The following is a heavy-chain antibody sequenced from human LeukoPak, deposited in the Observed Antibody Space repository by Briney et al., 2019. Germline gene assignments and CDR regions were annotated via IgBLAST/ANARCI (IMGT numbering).Heavy chain of an antibody. D-gene: IGHD3-16*01. V-gene: IGHV4-30-4*01. CDR3: ARDEINLDFQN. CDR1: GDSISGGDYY. Sequence: SETLSLTCNVSGDSISGGDYYWTWIRQAPGKGLEWIGFLYHTGATYYNPSLRSRVVISGDTSKNQFSLTLTSVTAADTAIYYCARDEINLDFQNWGRGALVTVSS. CDR2: LYHTGAT. J-gene: IGHJ1*01.